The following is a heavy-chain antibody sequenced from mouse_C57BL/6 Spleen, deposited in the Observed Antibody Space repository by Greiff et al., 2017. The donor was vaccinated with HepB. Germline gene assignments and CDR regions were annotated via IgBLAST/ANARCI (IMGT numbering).Heavy chain of an antibody. CDR3: ARGGTIYYGNSGAMDY. V-gene: IGHV1-26*01. J-gene: IGHJ4*01. CDR1: GYTFTDYY. Sequence: VQLQQSGPELVKPGASVKISCKASGYTFTDYYMNWVKQSHGKSLEWIGDINPNNGGTSYNQKFKGKATLTVDKSSSTAYMELRSLTSEDSAVYYCARGGTIYYGNSGAMDYWGQGTSVTVSS. D-gene: IGHD2-1*01. CDR2: INPNNGGT.